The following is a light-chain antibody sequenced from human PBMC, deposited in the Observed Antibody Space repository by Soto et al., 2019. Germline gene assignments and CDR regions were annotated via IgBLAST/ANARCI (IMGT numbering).Light chain of an antibody. V-gene: IGLV2-14*03. J-gene: IGLJ1*01. CDR2: DVN. CDR3: SSFTSSTSYV. CDR1: SSDVGSYNS. Sequence: QSALTQPASVSGSPGQSIAISCTGTSSDVGSYNSVSWYQQYPGKAPKLMIHDVNNRPSGISDRFSGSKSGNTASLTISGLAADDKADYYCSSFTSSTSYVFGSGTKLTVL.